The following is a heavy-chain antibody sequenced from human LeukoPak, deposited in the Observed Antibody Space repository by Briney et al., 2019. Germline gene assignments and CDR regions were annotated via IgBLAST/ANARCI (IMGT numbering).Heavy chain of an antibody. CDR1: GYTFTRYE. J-gene: IGHJ5*02. Sequence: GASVRVSSKASGYTFTRYEINWVRQATGHGLEWMGWMNPKSGITGYAQKLQGRVTMTSDTSINTAYMELYSLRSEDTAVYYCARKDYGSGNYGNWFDPWGQGTLVTVSS. V-gene: IGHV1-8*01. D-gene: IGHD3-10*01. CDR2: MNPKSGIT. CDR3: ARKDYGSGNYGNWFDP.